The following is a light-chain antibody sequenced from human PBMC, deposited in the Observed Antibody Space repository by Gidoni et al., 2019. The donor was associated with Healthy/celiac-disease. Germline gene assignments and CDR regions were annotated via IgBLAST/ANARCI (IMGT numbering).Light chain of an antibody. CDR2: DAS. CDR3: QQRSNWLPLT. V-gene: IGKV3-11*01. J-gene: IGKJ4*01. Sequence: EIVLTQSPATLSLSPGERATLSCRASQSVSSYLAWYQQKPGQAPRLLIYDASNRATGIPARFSGSGSRTDFTLTISSLEPEDFAVYYCQQRSNWLPLTFGGGTKVEIK. CDR1: QSVSSY.